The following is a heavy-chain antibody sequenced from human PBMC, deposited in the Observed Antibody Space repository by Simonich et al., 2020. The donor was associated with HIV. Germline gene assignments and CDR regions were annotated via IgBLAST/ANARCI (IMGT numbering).Heavy chain of an antibody. D-gene: IGHD6-19*01. CDR1: GYTFTRYD. J-gene: IGHJ2*01. CDR2: TNPNSGGI. Sequence: QAQLVQSGAEMKKPGASVKVSCKASGYTFTRYDINWVRKATGQGLECIGWTNPNSGGINYVQKFQGRVTMTRDTSISTAYMELSRLRSDDTAVYYCARSSLTLAGYWYFDLWGRGTLVTVSS. V-gene: IGHV1-2*02. CDR3: ARSSLTLAGYWYFDL.